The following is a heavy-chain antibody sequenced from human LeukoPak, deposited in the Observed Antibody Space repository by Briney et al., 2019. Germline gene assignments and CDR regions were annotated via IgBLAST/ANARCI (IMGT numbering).Heavy chain of an antibody. CDR2: VSYDGSHQ. CDR3: ANFNGLDTSGYYHY. Sequence: GGSLRLSCAASGFTFSAFGMHWGRQAPGRGLEWVALVSYDGSHQYYADSVKGRFTISRDNSKSTLSLQMNSLRVEDTAVYYCANFNGLDTSGYYHYWGQGTLVTVSS. CDR1: GFTFSAFG. V-gene: IGHV3-33*06. D-gene: IGHD3-22*01. J-gene: IGHJ4*02.